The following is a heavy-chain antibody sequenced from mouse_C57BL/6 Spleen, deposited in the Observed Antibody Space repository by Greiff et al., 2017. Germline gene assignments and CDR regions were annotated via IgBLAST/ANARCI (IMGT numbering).Heavy chain of an antibody. Sequence: QVQLQQPGAELVKPGASVKLSCTASGYTFTRYWMHWVKQRPGRGLEWIGRIAPNSGGTKYNEKFKSKATLTVDKPSSTAYMQLSSLTSEDSAVYYCARSEESNWYFDVWGTGTTVTVSS. D-gene: IGHD1-3*01. J-gene: IGHJ1*03. V-gene: IGHV1-72*01. CDR1: GYTFTRYW. CDR3: ARSEESNWYFDV. CDR2: IAPNSGGT.